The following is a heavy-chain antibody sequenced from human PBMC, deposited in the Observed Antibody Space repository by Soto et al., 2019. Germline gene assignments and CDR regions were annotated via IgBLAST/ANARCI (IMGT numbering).Heavy chain of an antibody. CDR1: GYTFTIYY. J-gene: IGHJ4*02. CDR2: INPSGGST. V-gene: IGHV1-46*03. Sequence: ASVKVSCKASGYTFTIYYMHWVRQAPGQGLEWMGIINPSGGSTTYAQKFQGRVTVTRDTSTSTVYMELNSLRSEDTAVYYCARESPLYSSSLDYWGQGTLVTVSS. D-gene: IGHD6-13*01. CDR3: ARESPLYSSSLDY.